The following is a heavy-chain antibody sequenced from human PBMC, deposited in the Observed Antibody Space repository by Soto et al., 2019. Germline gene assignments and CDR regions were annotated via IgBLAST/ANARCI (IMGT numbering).Heavy chain of an antibody. D-gene: IGHD3-3*01. CDR2: ISGGGGST. V-gene: IGHV3-23*01. Sequence: GGSLRLSCGASGFTFSTYVMSWVRQAPGKGLEWVSSISGGGGSTVYADSVKGRFTISRDNSKNTLYLQMNSLGAEDTAVYYCAKFPSLRFLEWLSNYFDYWGQGTLVTVSS. CDR1: GFTFSTYV. J-gene: IGHJ4*02. CDR3: AKFPSLRFLEWLSNYFDY.